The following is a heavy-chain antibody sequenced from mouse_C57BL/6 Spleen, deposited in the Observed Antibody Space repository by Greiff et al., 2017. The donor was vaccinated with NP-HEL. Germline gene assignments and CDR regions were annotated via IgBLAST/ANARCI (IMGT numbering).Heavy chain of an antibody. J-gene: IGHJ2*01. CDR3: ALYYDYDEYYFDY. CDR1: GYTFTSYW. CDR2: IYPGSGST. V-gene: IGHV1-55*01. Sequence: QVHVKQPGAELVKPGASVKMSCKASGYTFTSYWITWVKQRPGQGLEWIGDIYPGSGSTNYNEKFKSKATLTVDTSSSTAYMQLSSLTSEDSAVYYCALYYDYDEYYFDYWGQGTTLTVSS. D-gene: IGHD2-4*01.